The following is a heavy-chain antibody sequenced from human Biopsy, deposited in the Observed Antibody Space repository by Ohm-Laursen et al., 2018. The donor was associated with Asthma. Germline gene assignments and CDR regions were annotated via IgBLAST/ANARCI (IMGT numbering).Heavy chain of an antibody. CDR2: VTYDGISQ. Sequence: SLRLSCAASGFTFSNYGMHWVRQVAGKGLDWVAVVTYDGISQYYAESVKGRFTIPRDNSRNTLNLQMNSVRPEDTAVYYCARDVSYGSGGSGVWGQGTMVTVSS. D-gene: IGHD3-10*01. V-gene: IGHV3-30*03. J-gene: IGHJ6*02. CDR3: ARDVSYGSGGSGV. CDR1: GFTFSNYG.